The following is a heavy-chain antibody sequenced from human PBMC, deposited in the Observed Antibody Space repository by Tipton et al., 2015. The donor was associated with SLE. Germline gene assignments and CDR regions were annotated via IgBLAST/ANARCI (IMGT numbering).Heavy chain of an antibody. CDR1: GGSISSSSYY. CDR2: IYYSGST. D-gene: IGHD6-19*01. V-gene: IGHV4-39*02. Sequence: TLSLTCTVSGGSISSSSYYWGWIRQPPGKGLEWIGSIYYSGSTYYNPSLKSRVTISVDTSKNQFSLKLSSVTAADTAVYYCARDPVAGNYGMDVWGQGTTVTVSS. J-gene: IGHJ6*02. CDR3: ARDPVAGNYGMDV.